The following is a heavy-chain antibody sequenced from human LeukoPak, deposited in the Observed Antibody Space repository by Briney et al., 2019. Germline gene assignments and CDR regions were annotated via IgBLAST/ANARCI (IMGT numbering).Heavy chain of an antibody. Sequence: PGGSLRLSCAASGFTVSSNYMSWVRQAPGKGLEWVSVIYSGGSTYYADSVKGRFTISRHNSKNTLYLQMNSLRAEDTAVYYCARSNYYGSRSYSEVDYWGQGTLVTVSS. CDR2: IYSGGST. CDR1: GFTVSSNY. V-gene: IGHV3-53*04. CDR3: ARSNYYGSRSYSEVDY. J-gene: IGHJ4*02. D-gene: IGHD3-10*01.